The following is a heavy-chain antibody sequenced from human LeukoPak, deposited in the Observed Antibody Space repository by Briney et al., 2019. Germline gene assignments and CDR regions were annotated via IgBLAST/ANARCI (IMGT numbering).Heavy chain of an antibody. CDR3: ARVAYGDHQYFHH. CDR2: IYYSGST. Sequence: SETLSLTCTVSGGSISSYYWSRIRQPPGKGLEWIGYIYYSGSTNYNPSLKSRVTISVDTSKNQFSLKLSSVTAADTAVYYCARVAYGDHQYFHHWGQGTLVTVSS. D-gene: IGHD4-17*01. J-gene: IGHJ1*01. V-gene: IGHV4-59*01. CDR1: GGSISSYY.